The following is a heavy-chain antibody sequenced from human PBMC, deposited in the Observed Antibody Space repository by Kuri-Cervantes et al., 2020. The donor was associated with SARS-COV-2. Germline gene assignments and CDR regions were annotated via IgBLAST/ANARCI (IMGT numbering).Heavy chain of an antibody. CDR1: GGTFSSYA. V-gene: IGHV1-69*13. Sequence: SVKVSCKASGGTFSSYAISWVRQAPGQGLEWMGGIIPIFGTANYAQKFQGRVTITADESTSTAYMELSSLRSEDTAVYYCARDPFRGSSWYGYYYYGMDVWGQGTTVTVSS. CDR3: ARDPFRGSSWYGYYYYGMDV. D-gene: IGHD6-13*01. CDR2: IIPIFGTA. J-gene: IGHJ6*02.